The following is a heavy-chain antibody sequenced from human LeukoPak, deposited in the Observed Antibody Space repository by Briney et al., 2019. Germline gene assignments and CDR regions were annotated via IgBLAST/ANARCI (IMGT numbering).Heavy chain of an antibody. Sequence: GESLKTSCKGSGYSFTSYWIGWMRPMPGKGLEWMGIIYPGDADTRYSPSFQGQVTISADKSISTAYLQWSSLKASDTAMYYCARPSYGSGSYEFDYWGQGTLVTVSS. CDR2: IYPGDADT. CDR1: GYSFTSYW. CDR3: ARPSYGSGSYEFDY. D-gene: IGHD3-10*01. V-gene: IGHV5-51*01. J-gene: IGHJ4*02.